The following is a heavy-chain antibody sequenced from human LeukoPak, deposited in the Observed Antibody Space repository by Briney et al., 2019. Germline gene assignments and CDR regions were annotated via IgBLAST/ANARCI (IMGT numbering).Heavy chain of an antibody. J-gene: IGHJ6*02. D-gene: IGHD4-17*01. Sequence: PGGSLRLSCAASGFTFSSYAMSWVRQAPGKGLEWVAVIWYDGSNKYYADSVKGRFTISRDNSKNTLYLQMNSLRAEDTAVYYCARDRDGDYGMDVWGQGTTVTVSS. V-gene: IGHV3-33*08. CDR3: ARDRDGDYGMDV. CDR2: IWYDGSNK. CDR1: GFTFSSYA.